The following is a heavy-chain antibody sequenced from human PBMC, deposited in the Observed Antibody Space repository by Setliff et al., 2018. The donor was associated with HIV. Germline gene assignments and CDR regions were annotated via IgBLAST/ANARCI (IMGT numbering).Heavy chain of an antibody. CDR1: GESVRRRPYY. CDR2: FDSTGGT. Sequence: SETLSLTCTVFGESVRRRPYYGNWIRQPAGKGLEWIGRFDSTGGTDYNPSLKSRVTIPLDTSRNQFSLKLASVNAADTAVYVCAGDYAGSGRPFDYWGQGISVTVSS. J-gene: IGHJ4*02. V-gene: IGHV4-61*02. D-gene: IGHD2-15*01. CDR3: AGDYAGSGRPFDY.